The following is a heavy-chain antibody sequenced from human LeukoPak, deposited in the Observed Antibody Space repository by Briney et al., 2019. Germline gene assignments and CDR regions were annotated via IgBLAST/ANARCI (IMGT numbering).Heavy chain of an antibody. CDR1: GGSLSSYH. Sequence: SETLSLTCTVTGGSLSSYHWSWFRQAPGMGLEWIGYMYNSGSTNFNPSLKSRVTISADTSKNQFSLKLSSVTAADTAVYYCAREVRDITWFDPWGQGTLVTVSS. V-gene: IGHV4-59*12. CDR3: AREVRDITWFDP. D-gene: IGHD5-12*01. J-gene: IGHJ5*02. CDR2: MYNSGST.